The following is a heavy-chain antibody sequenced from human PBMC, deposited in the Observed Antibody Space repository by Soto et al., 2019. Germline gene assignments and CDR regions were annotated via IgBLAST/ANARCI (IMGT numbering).Heavy chain of an antibody. Sequence: GGSLRLSCAASGFTFSSYGMHWVRQAPGKGLEWVAVISYDESNKYYADSVKGRFTISRDNSKNTLYVQMNSLRAEDTAVYYCATSSTHGRYFVWGQRTLATVAS. CDR2: ISYDESNK. J-gene: IGHJ4*02. D-gene: IGHD3-9*01. V-gene: IGHV3-30-3*01. CDR3: ATSSTHGRYFV. CDR1: GFTFSSYG.